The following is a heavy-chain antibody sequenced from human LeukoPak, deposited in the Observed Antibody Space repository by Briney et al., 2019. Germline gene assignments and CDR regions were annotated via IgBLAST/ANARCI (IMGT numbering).Heavy chain of an antibody. CDR2: ISGSGGST. J-gene: IGHJ4*02. Sequence: GGSLRLSCAASGFTFSSYSMSWVRQAPGKGLEGVSAISGSGGSTYYADSVKGRFTISRDNSKNTLYLQMKSLRAEDTAVYYCAKGMATITEAFDYWGQGTLVTVSS. CDR1: GFTFSSYS. V-gene: IGHV3-23*01. D-gene: IGHD5-24*01. CDR3: AKGMATITEAFDY.